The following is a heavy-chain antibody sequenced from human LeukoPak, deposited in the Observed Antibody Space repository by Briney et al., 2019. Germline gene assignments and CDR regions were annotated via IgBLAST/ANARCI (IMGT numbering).Heavy chain of an antibody. CDR2: ISWNSGGI. CDR1: GFTFDDYA. D-gene: IGHD6-19*01. Sequence: PGRSLRLSCAASGFTFDDYAMHWVRQAPGKGLEWVSGISWNSGGIGYADSVKGRFTISRDNAKNSLYLQMNSLRAEDTALYYCAKAHYSSGWRYFDYWGQGTLVTVSS. J-gene: IGHJ4*02. V-gene: IGHV3-9*01. CDR3: AKAHYSSGWRYFDY.